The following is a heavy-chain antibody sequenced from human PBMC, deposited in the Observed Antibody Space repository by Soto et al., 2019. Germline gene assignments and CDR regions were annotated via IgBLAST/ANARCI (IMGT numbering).Heavy chain of an antibody. D-gene: IGHD3-10*01. CDR1: GGSISSGDYY. CDR3: ARDHYGSGSYYAP. V-gene: IGHV4-30-4*01. J-gene: IGHJ5*02. Sequence: SETLSLTCTVSGGSISSGDYYWSWIRQPPGKGLEWIGYIYYSGSTYYNPSLKSRVTISVDTSKNQFSLKLSSVTAADTAVYYCARDHYGSGSYYAPWGQGTLVTVSS. CDR2: IYYSGST.